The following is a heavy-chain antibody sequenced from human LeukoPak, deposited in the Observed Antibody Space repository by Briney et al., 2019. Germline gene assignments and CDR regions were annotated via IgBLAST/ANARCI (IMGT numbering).Heavy chain of an antibody. V-gene: IGHV3-7*03. CDR2: IKQDETEK. J-gene: IGHJ4*02. CDR3: AREGGSGWSLDY. D-gene: IGHD6-19*01. CDR1: GFTFSLHW. Sequence: GGSLRLSCAASGFTFSLHWMTWVRQAPGKGLEWVANIKQDETEKYYVGSVKGRFTISRDNAKNSLYLQMDSLRADDTAVYYCAREGGSGWSLDYWGRGTLVTVSS.